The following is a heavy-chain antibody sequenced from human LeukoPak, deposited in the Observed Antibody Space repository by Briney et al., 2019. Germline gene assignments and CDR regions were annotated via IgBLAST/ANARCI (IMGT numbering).Heavy chain of an antibody. J-gene: IGHJ4*02. Sequence: NPSETLSLTCTVSGGSISSYYWSWIRQPAGKGLEWIGRIYTSGSTNYNPSLKSRVTISVDTSKNQFSLKLSSVTAADTAVYYCARGLYCTNGVCYTFDYWGQGTLVTVSS. CDR1: GGSISSYY. CDR3: ARGLYCTNGVCYTFDY. D-gene: IGHD2-8*01. CDR2: IYTSGST. V-gene: IGHV4-4*07.